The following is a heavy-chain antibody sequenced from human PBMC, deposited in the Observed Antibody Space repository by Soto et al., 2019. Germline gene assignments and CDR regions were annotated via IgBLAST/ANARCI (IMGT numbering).Heavy chain of an antibody. Sequence: GGSLRLSCAASGFTFSSYAMNWVRQAPGKGLEWVSGISTSGDSTYYADSVKGRFTISRDNSKNTLYLQMNSLRAEDTAVYYCAKSAPYCSSTSCYSAVWGQGTLVTVSS. J-gene: IGHJ4*02. CDR1: GFTFSSYA. V-gene: IGHV3-23*01. CDR2: ISTSGDST. D-gene: IGHD2-2*01. CDR3: AKSAPYCSSTSCYSAV.